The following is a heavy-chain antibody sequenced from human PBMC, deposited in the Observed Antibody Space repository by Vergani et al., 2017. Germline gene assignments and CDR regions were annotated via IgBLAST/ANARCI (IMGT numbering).Heavy chain of an antibody. CDR2: ISYDGSNK. CDR3: ARDGDYYDSSGYYPTSDYFDY. J-gene: IGHJ4*02. D-gene: IGHD3-22*01. V-gene: IGHV3-30*01. CDR1: GFTFSSYA. Sequence: QVQLVESGGGVVQPGRSLRLSCAASGFTFSSYAMHWVRQAPGKGLEWVAVISYDGSNKYYADSVKGRFTISRDNYKNTLYLQMNSLRAEDTAVYYCARDGDYYDSSGYYPTSDYFDYWGQGTLVTVSS.